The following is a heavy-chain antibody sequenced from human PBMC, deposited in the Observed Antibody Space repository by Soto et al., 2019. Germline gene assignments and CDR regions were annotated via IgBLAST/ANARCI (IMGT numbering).Heavy chain of an antibody. CDR3: ARQTASIVRQGDFDY. CDR1: GDSITSSRYY. Sequence: QLQLQESGPGLVKPSVTMSLTCSVFGDSITSSRYYWGWIRQSPQTGLEWIGSIYYSGSTFYNPSLKSRVTISVDTSKNQFSLKLTSVSAADTSLYFCARQTASIVRQGDFDYWGQGTLVTVSS. CDR2: IYYSGST. V-gene: IGHV4-39*01. J-gene: IGHJ4*02. D-gene: IGHD2-2*01.